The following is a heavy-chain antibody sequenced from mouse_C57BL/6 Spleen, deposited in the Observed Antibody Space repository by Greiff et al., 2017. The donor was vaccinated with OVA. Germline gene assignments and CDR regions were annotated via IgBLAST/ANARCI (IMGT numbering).Heavy chain of an antibody. J-gene: IGHJ4*01. D-gene: IGHD3-2*02. CDR2: ISYDGSN. V-gene: IGHV3-6*01. CDR1: GYSITSGYY. CDR3: ARHRLRSLYYAMDY. Sequence: EVKLVESGPGLVKPSQSLSLTCSVTGYSITSGYYWNWIRQFPGNKLEWMGYISYDGSNNYNPSLKNRISITRDTSKNQFFLKLNSVTTEDTATYYCARHRLRSLYYAMDYWGQGTSVTVSS.